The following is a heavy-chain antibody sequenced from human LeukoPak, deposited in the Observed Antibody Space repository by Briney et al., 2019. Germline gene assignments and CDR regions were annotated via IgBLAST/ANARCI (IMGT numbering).Heavy chain of an antibody. CDR3: AREWGLESSGYYYAY. CDR2: VTPIFGTA. Sequence: GASVKDSRKASGGTFSRCTISRVRQAPGQGFEWMGGVTPIFGTANFAQKFQGRVSITADESTSTAFMELSSLRSEDTAVYYCAREWGLESSGYYYAYWGQGTLVTVSS. V-gene: IGHV1-69*13. CDR1: GGTFSRCT. J-gene: IGHJ4*02. D-gene: IGHD3-22*01.